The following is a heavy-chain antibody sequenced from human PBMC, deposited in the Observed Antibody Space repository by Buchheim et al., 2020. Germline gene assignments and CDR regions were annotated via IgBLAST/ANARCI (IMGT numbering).Heavy chain of an antibody. CDR3: ARVGLDRTLADGMDV. Sequence: QVQLVESGGGVVQPGRSLRLSCAASGFTFSSYAMHWVRQAPGKGLEWVAVISYDGSNKYYADAVKGRFTISRDNYMKNMYLQMNSLRAEDTAVYYCARVGLDRTLADGMDVWGQGTT. V-gene: IGHV3-30*04. CDR1: GFTFSSYA. J-gene: IGHJ6*02. CDR2: ISYDGSNK. D-gene: IGHD6-19*01.